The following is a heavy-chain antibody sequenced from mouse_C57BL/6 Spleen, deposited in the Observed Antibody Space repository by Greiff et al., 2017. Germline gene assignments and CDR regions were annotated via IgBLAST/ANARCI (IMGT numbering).Heavy chain of an antibody. Sequence: VQLKESGGDLVKPGGSLKLSCAASGFTFSSYGMSWVRQTPDKRLEWVATISSGGSYTYYPDSVKERFTISRDNAKNTLYLQMSSLKSEDTAMYYCARPLNWDYFDYWGQGTTLTVSS. CDR3: ARPLNWDYFDY. J-gene: IGHJ2*01. V-gene: IGHV5-6*01. CDR1: GFTFSSYG. D-gene: IGHD4-1*02. CDR2: ISSGGSYT.